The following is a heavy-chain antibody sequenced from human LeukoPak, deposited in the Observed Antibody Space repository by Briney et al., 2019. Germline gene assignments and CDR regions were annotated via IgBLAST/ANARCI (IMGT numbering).Heavy chain of an antibody. D-gene: IGHD3-10*01. CDR2: IYTSGST. Sequence: SETLSLTCTVSGGSISSYYWSWIRQPAGKGLEWIGRIYTSGSTNYNPSLKSRVTISVDTSKNQFSPKLSSVTAADTAVYYCARINGSGSYSYFDYWGQGTLVTVSS. J-gene: IGHJ4*02. CDR3: ARINGSGSYSYFDY. CDR1: GGSISSYY. V-gene: IGHV4-4*07.